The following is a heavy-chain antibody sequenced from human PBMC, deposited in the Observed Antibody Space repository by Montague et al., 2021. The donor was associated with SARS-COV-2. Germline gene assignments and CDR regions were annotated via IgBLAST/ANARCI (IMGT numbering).Heavy chain of an antibody. Sequence: SETLSLTCAVYGGSFSGYYCSWTRQPPGKGLEWIGEINHSGSTNXNPSRRGRVTISVDTSKNQFSLKLSSVTAADTAVYYCAIPMVRGFSRAFDIWGQGTMVTVSS. CDR3: AIPMVRGFSRAFDI. J-gene: IGHJ3*02. V-gene: IGHV4-34*01. CDR2: INHSGST. CDR1: GGSFSGYY. D-gene: IGHD3-10*01.